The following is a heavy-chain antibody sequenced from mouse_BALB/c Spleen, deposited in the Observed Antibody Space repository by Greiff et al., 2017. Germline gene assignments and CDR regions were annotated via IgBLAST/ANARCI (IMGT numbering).Heavy chain of an antibody. J-gene: IGHJ2*01. V-gene: IGHV5-17*02. CDR2: ISSGSSTI. CDR1: GFTFSSFG. Sequence: VQLKESGGGLVQPGGSRKLSCAASGFTFSSFGMHWVRQAPEKGLEWVAYISSGSSTIYYADTVKGRFTISRDNPKNTLFLQMTSLRSEDTAMYYCARGREYFDYWGQGTTLTVSS. CDR3: ARGREYFDY.